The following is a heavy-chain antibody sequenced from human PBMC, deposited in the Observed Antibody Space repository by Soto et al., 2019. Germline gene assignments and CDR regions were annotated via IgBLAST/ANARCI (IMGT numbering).Heavy chain of an antibody. J-gene: IGHJ5*02. CDR2: IIPIFGTA. CDR1: GGTFSSYA. Sequence: GASVKVSCKASGGTFSSYAISWVRQAPGQGLEWMGGIIPIFGTANYAQKFQGRVTITADESTSTAYMELSSLRSEDTAVYYCARGYYYDSSGYYYTTRFDPWGQGTLVTVSS. D-gene: IGHD3-22*01. CDR3: ARGYYYDSSGYYYTTRFDP. V-gene: IGHV1-69*13.